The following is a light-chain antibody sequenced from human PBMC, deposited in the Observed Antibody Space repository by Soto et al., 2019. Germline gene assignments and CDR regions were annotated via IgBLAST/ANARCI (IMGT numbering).Light chain of an antibody. CDR3: QQYRDLPQT. CDR2: NSS. CDR1: QSVRSNY. Sequence: ETVLTQSPGTLSLSPGERATLSCRASQSVRSNYFAWYQQTPGQAPRLLIYNSSTRATGIPDRFSGSGSATDFTLTISRLEPEDFALYYCQQYRDLPQTFGQGTKVEMK. J-gene: IGKJ1*01. V-gene: IGKV3-20*01.